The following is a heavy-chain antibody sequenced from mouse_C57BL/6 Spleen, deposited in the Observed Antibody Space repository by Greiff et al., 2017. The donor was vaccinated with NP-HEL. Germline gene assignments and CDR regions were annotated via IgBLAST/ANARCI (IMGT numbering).Heavy chain of an antibody. CDR3: ARPSNYGSSFYAMDY. V-gene: IGHV1-39*01. CDR2: INPNYGTT. CDR1: GYSFTDYH. D-gene: IGHD1-1*01. J-gene: IGHJ4*01. Sequence: VQLQQSGPELVKPGASVKISCKASGYSFTDYHMNWVKQSNGKSLEWIGVINPNYGTTSYNQKFKGKATLTVDQSSRTAYMQLNSLTSEDSAVYYCARPSNYGSSFYAMDYWGQGTSVTVSS.